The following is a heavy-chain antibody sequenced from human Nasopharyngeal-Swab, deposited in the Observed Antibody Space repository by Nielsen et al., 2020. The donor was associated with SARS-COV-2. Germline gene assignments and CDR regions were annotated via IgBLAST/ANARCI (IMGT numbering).Heavy chain of an antibody. CDR2: ISGSGGST. Sequence: LSLTCAASGFTFSSYAMSWVRQAPGKGLEWVSVISGSGGSTYYADSVKGRFTISRDISKNTLYLQMNSLRAEDAAVYFCARDSFFAFDIWGQGTMVTVSS. CDR1: GFTFSSYA. CDR3: ARDSFFAFDI. J-gene: IGHJ3*02. V-gene: IGHV3-23*01. D-gene: IGHD3-3*02.